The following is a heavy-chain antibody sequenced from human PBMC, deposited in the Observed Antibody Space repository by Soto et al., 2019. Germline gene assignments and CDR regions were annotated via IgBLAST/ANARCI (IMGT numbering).Heavy chain of an antibody. J-gene: IGHJ6*02. CDR1: GYTFTSYY. Sequence: ASVKVSCKASGYTFTSYYMHWVRQAPGQGLEWMGIINPSGGSTSYAQKFQGRVTMTRDTSTSTVYMELSSLRSEDTAVYCCASALSSGGSCYQDYYYYGMDVWGQGTRVTVSS. CDR2: INPSGGST. CDR3: ASALSSGGSCYQDYYYYGMDV. D-gene: IGHD2-15*01. V-gene: IGHV1-46*01.